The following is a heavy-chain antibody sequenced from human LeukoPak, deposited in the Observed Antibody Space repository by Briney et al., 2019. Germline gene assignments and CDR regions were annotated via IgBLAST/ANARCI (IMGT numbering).Heavy chain of an antibody. D-gene: IGHD2-15*01. CDR2: IIPIFGTA. CDR1: GGTFSSYA. V-gene: IGHV1-69*13. Sequence: SVKVSCKASGGTFSSYAISWVRQAPGQGLEWMGGIIPIFGTANYAQKFQGRVTITADESTSTAYMELSSLRPEDTAVYYCARVPGYCSGGSCSTVYYFDYWGQGTLVTVSS. CDR3: ARVPGYCSGGSCSTVYYFDY. J-gene: IGHJ4*02.